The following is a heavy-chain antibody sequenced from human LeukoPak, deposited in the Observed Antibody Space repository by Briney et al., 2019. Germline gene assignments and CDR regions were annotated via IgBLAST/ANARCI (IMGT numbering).Heavy chain of an antibody. CDR1: GFTFSSYA. V-gene: IGHV3-23*01. D-gene: IGHD1-20*01. CDR3: VPLNWNPPGDFDR. CDR2: INNSGGST. J-gene: IGHJ4*02. Sequence: GGSLRLSCAASGFTFSSYAMNWVRQAPGKGLEWVSTINNSGGSTYYADSVKGRFTISRDNSKNTLYLQINSLRAEDTAVYYCVPLNWNPPGDFDRWGQGTLVTVSS.